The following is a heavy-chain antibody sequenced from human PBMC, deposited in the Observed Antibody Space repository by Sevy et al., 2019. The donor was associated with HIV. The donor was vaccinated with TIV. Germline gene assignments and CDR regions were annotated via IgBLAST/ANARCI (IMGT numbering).Heavy chain of an antibody. Sequence: GGSLRLSCAASGFTFSTYGMHWVRQAPGKGLEWVAVIWCDGSNTYYADSVKGRFTISRDIAKNTLHIQMNSLRAEDTAVYYCARDLEFYDYGDYGPAFMPDYWGQGTLVTVSS. CDR3: ARDLEFYDYGDYGPAFMPDY. CDR2: IWCDGSNT. J-gene: IGHJ4*02. CDR1: GFTFSTYG. V-gene: IGHV3-33*01. D-gene: IGHD4-17*01.